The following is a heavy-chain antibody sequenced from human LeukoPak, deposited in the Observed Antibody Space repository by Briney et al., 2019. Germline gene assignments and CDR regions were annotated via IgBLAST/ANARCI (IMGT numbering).Heavy chain of an antibody. CDR2: INHSGST. CDR3: ARFSSGYSDAFDI. Sequence: SETLSLTCAVYGGSFSGYYWSWIRQPPGKGLEWIGEINHSGSTNYNPSLKSRVTISVDTSKNQFSLKLSSVTAADTAVYYCARFSSGYSDAFDIWGQGTMVTVSS. CDR1: GGSFSGYY. V-gene: IGHV4-34*01. D-gene: IGHD3-22*01. J-gene: IGHJ3*02.